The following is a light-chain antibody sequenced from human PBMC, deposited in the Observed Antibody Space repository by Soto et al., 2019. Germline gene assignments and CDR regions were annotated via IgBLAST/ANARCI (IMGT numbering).Light chain of an antibody. CDR3: SSYTSTNHVV. CDR1: SSDVGGYNY. V-gene: IGLV2-14*01. Sequence: QSALTQPASVSGSPGQSITISCTGTSSDVGGYNYVSWYQQHPGKAPKLVIYEVTKRPSGVSNRFSGSKFGNTASLTISGLQAEDETDYYCSSYTSTNHVVFGGGTKVTV. J-gene: IGLJ2*01. CDR2: EVT.